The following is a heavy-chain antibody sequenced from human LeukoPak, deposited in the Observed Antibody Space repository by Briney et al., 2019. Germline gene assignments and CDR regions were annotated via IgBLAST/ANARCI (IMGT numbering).Heavy chain of an antibody. CDR1: GYRFTRYW. CDR3: ARLTDSYCYFAY. V-gene: IGHV5-51*01. Sequence: GESLKISCQGSGYRFTRYWIGWVRQMPGKGLEWMGIVHPADSDTRYSTSFEGQVTISVDKSINTTYLQWSSLEASDTAIYYCARLTDSYCYFAYWGQGTLVTVSS. CDR2: VHPADSDT. D-gene: IGHD1-26*01. J-gene: IGHJ4*02.